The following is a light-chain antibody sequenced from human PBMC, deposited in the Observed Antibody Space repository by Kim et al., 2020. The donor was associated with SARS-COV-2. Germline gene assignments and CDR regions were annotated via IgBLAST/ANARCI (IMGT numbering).Light chain of an antibody. Sequence: DIQMTQSPSSLSASVGDRVTITCQASQDISNYLNWYQQKPGKAPKLLIYDASNLETGVPSRFSGSGSGTDFTFTISSLQPEDIATYYCQQYDSLPTFGGGTKVDIK. CDR1: QDISNY. J-gene: IGKJ4*01. V-gene: IGKV1-33*01. CDR2: DAS. CDR3: QQYDSLPT.